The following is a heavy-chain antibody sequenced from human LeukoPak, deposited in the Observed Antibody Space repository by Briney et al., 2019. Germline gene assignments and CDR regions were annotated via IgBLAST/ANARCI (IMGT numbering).Heavy chain of an antibody. CDR1: GFTFDSNS. V-gene: IGHV3-7*01. CDR3: ARGPYDYVWGSPDY. CDR2: IKQDGSEK. D-gene: IGHD3-16*01. J-gene: IGHJ4*02. Sequence: PGGSLRLSCAASGFTFDSNSMSWVRQAPGKGLEWVANIKQDGSEKYYVDSVKGRFTISRDNSKNTLYLQMNSLRAEDTAVYYCARGPYDYVWGSPDYWGQGTLVTVSS.